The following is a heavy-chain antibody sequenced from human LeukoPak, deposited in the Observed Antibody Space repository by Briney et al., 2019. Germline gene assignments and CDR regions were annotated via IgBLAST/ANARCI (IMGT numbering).Heavy chain of an antibody. V-gene: IGHV4-34*01. J-gene: IGHJ4*02. CDR2: INHSGST. CDR3: ALGYDSSGEDY. CDR1: GGSFSGYY. D-gene: IGHD3-22*01. Sequence: SETLSLTCAVYGGSFSGYYWSWIRQPPVKGLEWIGEINHSGSTNYNPSLKSRVTISVDTSKNQFSLKLSSVTAADTAVYYCALGYDSSGEDYWGQGTLVTVSS.